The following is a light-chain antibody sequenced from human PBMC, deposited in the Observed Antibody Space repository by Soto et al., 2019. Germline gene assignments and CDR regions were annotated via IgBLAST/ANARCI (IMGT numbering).Light chain of an antibody. CDR3: QTWGTGIGV. CDR1: SGHSSYA. V-gene: IGLV4-69*01. J-gene: IGLJ2*01. Sequence: QPVLTQSPSASASLGASVKLTCTLSSGHSSYAIAWHQQQPEKGPRYLMKLNSDGSHSKGDGIPDRFSGSSSGAEHYLTNSRLQSEDEADYYCQTWGTGIGVFGGGTKLTVL. CDR2: LNSDGSH.